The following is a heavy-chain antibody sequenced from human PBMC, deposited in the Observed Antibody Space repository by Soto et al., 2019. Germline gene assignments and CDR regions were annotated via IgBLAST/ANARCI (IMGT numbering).Heavy chain of an antibody. CDR2: ISYDGSNN. CDR1: GFTFSSYA. D-gene: IGHD2-2*01. V-gene: IGHV3-30*18. Sequence: QVQLVESGGGVVQPGRSLRLSCAASGFTFSSYAMHWVRQVPGKGPEWVAVISYDGSNNYYADSVKGRFTISRDNSRNTLYLQMSSLRAEDTAVYHCAKALIGYCSRTRCPPFDFWGQGTLVTVSS. J-gene: IGHJ4*02. CDR3: AKALIGYCSRTRCPPFDF.